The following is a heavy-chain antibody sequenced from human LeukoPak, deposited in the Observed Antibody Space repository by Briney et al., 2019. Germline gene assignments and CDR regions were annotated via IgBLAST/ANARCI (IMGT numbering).Heavy chain of an antibody. CDR2: ISIGGDTT. CDR3: AKEIRPNDC. CDR1: GFTFSSHG. Sequence: QPGGSLRLSCGASGFTFSSHGMCWVRQAPGRGLEWVSSISIGGDTTYSDSVKGRFTISRDNSKNTLYLQLDSLRAEDTAIYYCAKEIRPNDCWGQGTLVTVSS. J-gene: IGHJ4*02. V-gene: IGHV3-23*01. D-gene: IGHD4-17*01.